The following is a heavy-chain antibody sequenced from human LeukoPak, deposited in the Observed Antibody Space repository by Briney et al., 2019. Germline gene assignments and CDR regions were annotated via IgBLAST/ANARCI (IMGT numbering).Heavy chain of an antibody. V-gene: IGHV3-11*01. J-gene: IGHJ4*02. CDR2: ISASGSTI. Sequence: GGSLRLSCAASGFTFSDYHMTWIRQAPGKGLEWVSYISASGSTIHYTDSVKGRFTISRDNAKNSLYLQMNSLRAEDTAVYYCARDLSGGTGWYFAYWGQGTLVTVSS. CDR3: ARDLSGGTGWYFAY. D-gene: IGHD6-19*01. CDR1: GFTFSDYH.